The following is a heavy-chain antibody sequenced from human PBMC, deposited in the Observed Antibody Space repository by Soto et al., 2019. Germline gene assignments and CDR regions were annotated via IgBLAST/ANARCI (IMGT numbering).Heavy chain of an antibody. CDR2: IYYSGST. CDR3: ARGAAYCSGGSCLYYYYMDV. CDR1: GCNIISGGYY. V-gene: IGHV4-31*03. D-gene: IGHD2-15*01. J-gene: IGHJ6*03. Sequence: SETLSLTSTVSGCNIISGGYYWSWIRQHPGKGLEWIGYIYYSGSTYYNPSLKSRVTISVDTSKNQFSLKLSSVTAADTAVYYCARGAAYCSGGSCLYYYYMDVWGKGTTVTVSS.